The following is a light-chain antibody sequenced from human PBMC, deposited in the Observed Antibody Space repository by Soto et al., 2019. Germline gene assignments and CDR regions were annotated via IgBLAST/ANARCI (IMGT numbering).Light chain of an antibody. V-gene: IGKV1-9*01. CDR1: QGVSSY. J-gene: IGKJ4*01. CDR3: KQHNSYPLT. Sequence: IQLTQSPSSLSASVGDRVTIPCRASQGVSSYLAWYQQKPGKAPNLLIYVTSTLQSGVPSRFSGSGSVTDFTLTISSLQPEDFATYYCKQHNSYPLTFGGGTKVEIK. CDR2: VTS.